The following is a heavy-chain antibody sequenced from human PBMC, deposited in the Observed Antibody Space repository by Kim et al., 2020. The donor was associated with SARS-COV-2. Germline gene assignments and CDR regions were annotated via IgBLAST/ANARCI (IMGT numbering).Heavy chain of an antibody. J-gene: IGHJ5*01. CDR1: GFTFSSYA. D-gene: IGHD3-16*01. CDR3: AKDRVVGGVMVAFAS. V-gene: IGHV3-23*01. CDR2: ISGSGGST. Sequence: GGSLRLSCAASGFTFSSYAMSWVRQAPGKGLEWVSAISGSGGSTYYADSVKGRFTISRDNSKNTLYLQMNSLGAEDTAVYYCAKDRVVGGVMVAFASWGQGTLGTLSS.